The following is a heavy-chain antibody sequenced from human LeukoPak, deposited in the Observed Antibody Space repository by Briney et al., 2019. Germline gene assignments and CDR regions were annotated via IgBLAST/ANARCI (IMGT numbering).Heavy chain of an antibody. J-gene: IGHJ4*02. CDR1: GYTFTGYY. D-gene: IGHD3-22*01. CDR3: ARDRRRSGYYFDY. V-gene: IGHV1-2*02. CDR2: INPNSGGT. Sequence: ASVKVSCKASGYTFTGYYMRWVRQAPGQGLEWMGWINPNSGGTNYAQKFQGRVTMTRDTSISTAYMELSRLRSDDTAVYYCARDRRRSGYYFDYWGQGTLVTVSS.